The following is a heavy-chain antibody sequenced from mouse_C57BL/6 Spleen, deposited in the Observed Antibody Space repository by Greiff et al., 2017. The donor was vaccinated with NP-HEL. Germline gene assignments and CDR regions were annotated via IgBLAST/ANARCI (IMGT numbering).Heavy chain of an antibody. D-gene: IGHD2-4*01. J-gene: IGHJ4*01. V-gene: IGHV2-9-1*01. CDR2: IWTGGGT. CDR1: GFSLTSYA. CDR3: ARKYDYDDLPYYYAMDY. Sequence: QVQLKESGPGLVAPSQRLSIPCTVSGFSLTSYAISWVRQPPGKGLEWLGVIWTGGGTNYNSALKSRLSISKDNSKSQVFLKMNSLQTDDTARYYCARKYDYDDLPYYYAMDYWGQGTSVTVSS.